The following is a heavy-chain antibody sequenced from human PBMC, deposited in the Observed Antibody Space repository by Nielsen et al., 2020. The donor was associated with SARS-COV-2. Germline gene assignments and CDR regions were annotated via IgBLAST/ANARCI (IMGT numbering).Heavy chain of an antibody. J-gene: IGHJ6*02. CDR1: GYTFTSYG. CDR3: ARDSTYYDFWSGFGMDV. CDR2: ISAYNGNT. D-gene: IGHD3-3*01. V-gene: IGHV1-18*01. Sequence: ASVKVSCKASGYTFTSYGISGVRQAPGQGLEWMGWISAYNGNTNYAQKLQGRVTMTTDTSTSTAYMELRSLRSDDTAVYYCARDSTYYDFWSGFGMDVWGQGTTVTVSS.